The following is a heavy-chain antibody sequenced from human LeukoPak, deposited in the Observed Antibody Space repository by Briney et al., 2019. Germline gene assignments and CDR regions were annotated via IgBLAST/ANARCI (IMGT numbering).Heavy chain of an antibody. Sequence: GGSLGLSCAASGFTVSSNYMSWVRQAPGKGLEWVSVIYSGGGTYYADSVKGRFTISRDNSKNTLYLQMNSLRAEDTAVYYCTREDIVATTKGDYYYYGMDVWGQGTTVTVSS. J-gene: IGHJ6*02. CDR2: IYSGGGT. CDR1: GFTVSSNY. D-gene: IGHD5-12*01. CDR3: TREDIVATTKGDYYYYGMDV. V-gene: IGHV3-53*01.